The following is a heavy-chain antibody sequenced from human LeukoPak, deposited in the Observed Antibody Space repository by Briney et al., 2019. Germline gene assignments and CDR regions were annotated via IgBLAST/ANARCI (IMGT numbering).Heavy chain of an antibody. CDR2: ISSTGGTI. Sequence: GGSLRLSCAASGFTFSSYGMNWVRQAPGKGLEWVSFISSTGGTIYYADSVKGRFTVSRDNAKKSLLLQMNSLRAEDTALYYCARGYSRAAFDIWGQGTMVTVSS. D-gene: IGHD2-15*01. V-gene: IGHV3-48*01. CDR1: GFTFSSYG. J-gene: IGHJ3*02. CDR3: ARGYSRAAFDI.